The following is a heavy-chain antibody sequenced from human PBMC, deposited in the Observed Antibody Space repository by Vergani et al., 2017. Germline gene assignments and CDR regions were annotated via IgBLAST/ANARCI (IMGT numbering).Heavy chain of an antibody. J-gene: IGHJ5*02. CDR3: ARAYDSSGYYSP. CDR2: IYTSGST. V-gene: IGHV4-61*02. Sequence: QVQLQESGPGLVKPSQTLSLTCTVSGGSIISGSYYWSWIRQPAGKGLEWIGRIYTSGSTNYNPSLKSRVTISVDTSKNQFSLKLSSVTAADTAVYYCARAYDSSGYYSPWGQGTLVTVSS. D-gene: IGHD3-22*01. CDR1: GGSIISGSYY.